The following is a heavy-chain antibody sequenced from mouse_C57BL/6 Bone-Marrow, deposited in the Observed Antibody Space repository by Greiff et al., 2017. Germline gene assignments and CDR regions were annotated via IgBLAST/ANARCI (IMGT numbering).Heavy chain of an antibody. CDR2: IDPSDSYT. J-gene: IGHJ4*01. CDR1: GYTFTSYW. Sequence: QVQLQQPGAELVMPGASVKLSCKASGYTFTSYWMHWVKQRPGQGLEWIGEIDPSDSYTNYNQQFTGKSTLTVDKSSSTAYMQLSSLTSEDSAVYYCAREEASYYSNDVDARDYWGQGTADTVSS. V-gene: IGHV1-69*01. D-gene: IGHD2-5*01. CDR3: AREEASYYSNDVDARDY.